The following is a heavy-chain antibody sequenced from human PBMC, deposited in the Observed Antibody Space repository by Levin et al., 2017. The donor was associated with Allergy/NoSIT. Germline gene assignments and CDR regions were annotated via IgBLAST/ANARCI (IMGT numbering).Heavy chain of an antibody. CDR2: IIPLLNIA. D-gene: IGHD6-19*01. J-gene: IGHJ4*02. CDR3: ARGGRSGSYFFDY. Sequence: ASVKVSCKTSGGTFNNYAIGWVRQAPGQGLEWMGRIIPLLNIANYAQKFQGRVTIMADKSATTVYMELSSLRSDDTAVYYCARGGRSGSYFFDYWGQGTLVTVSS. CDR1: GGTFNNYA. V-gene: IGHV1-69*04.